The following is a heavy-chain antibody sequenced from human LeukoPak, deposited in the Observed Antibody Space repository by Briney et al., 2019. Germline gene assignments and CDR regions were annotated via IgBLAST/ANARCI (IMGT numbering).Heavy chain of an antibody. CDR2: ISYDGSNK. Sequence: GRSLRLSCAASGFTFSSYGMHWVRQAPGKGLGWVAVISYDGSNKYYADSVKGRFTISRDNSKNTLYLQMNSLRAEDTAVYYCAKGPAVAGDYYYYGMDVWGKGTTVTVSS. V-gene: IGHV3-30*18. D-gene: IGHD6-19*01. CDR3: AKGPAVAGDYYYYGMDV. CDR1: GFTFSSYG. J-gene: IGHJ6*04.